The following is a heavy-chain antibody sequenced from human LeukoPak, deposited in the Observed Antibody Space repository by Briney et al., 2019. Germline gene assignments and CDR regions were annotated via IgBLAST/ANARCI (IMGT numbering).Heavy chain of an antibody. CDR3: AIGHYRNIPG. Sequence: GGSLRLSCAASGFTFSSHALSWVRQAPGKGLEWVSSLSGSGYNTYYADSVRARFSISRDDSKNTLSLQMNSLRAEDTAVYYCAIGHYRNIPGWGQGTLVTVSS. CDR2: LSGSGYNT. CDR1: GFTFSSHA. J-gene: IGHJ4*02. D-gene: IGHD1/OR15-1a*01. V-gene: IGHV3-23*01.